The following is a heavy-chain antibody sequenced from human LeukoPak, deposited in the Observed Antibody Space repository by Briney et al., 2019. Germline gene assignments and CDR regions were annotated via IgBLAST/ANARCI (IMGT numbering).Heavy chain of an antibody. CDR1: GYTFTSYG. CDR2: ISTYNGNT. CDR3: ARDRGYDYVFRDY. D-gene: IGHD3-16*01. V-gene: IGHV1-18*01. J-gene: IGHJ4*02. Sequence: ASVKVSCKASGYTFTSYGISWVRQAPGQGLEWMGWISTYNGNTNYAQKFQGRVTMTTDTSTSTAYTELRSLRSDDTAVYYCARDRGYDYVFRDYWGQGTLVTVSS.